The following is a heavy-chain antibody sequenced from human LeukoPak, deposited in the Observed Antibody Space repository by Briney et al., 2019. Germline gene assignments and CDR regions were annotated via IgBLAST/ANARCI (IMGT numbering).Heavy chain of an antibody. CDR1: GYTFTSYG. V-gene: IGHV1-18*01. Sequence: GASVKVSCKASGYTFTSYGISWVRQAPGQGLEWMGWISAYNGNTNYAQKLQGRVTMTTDTSTSTAYMELRSLRSDDTAVYYCARRPRYSSGWGPADYYYYYYMDVWGKGTTVTVSS. D-gene: IGHD6-19*01. CDR2: ISAYNGNT. CDR3: ARRPRYSSGWGPADYYYYYYMDV. J-gene: IGHJ6*03.